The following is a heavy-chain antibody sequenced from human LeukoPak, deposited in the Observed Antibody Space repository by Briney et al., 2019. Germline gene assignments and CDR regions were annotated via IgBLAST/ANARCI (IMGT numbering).Heavy chain of an antibody. CDR1: GFTVSSNC. D-gene: IGHD5-18*01. CDR2: IYSGGST. CDR3: ARAGTVRGYSYVSGMDV. V-gene: IGHV3-53*01. J-gene: IGHJ6*02. Sequence: PGGSLRLSCAASGFTVSSNCMSWVRQAPGKGLEWVSVIYSGGSTCYADSVKGRFTISRDNSKNTLYLQMNSLRAEDTAVYYCARAGTVRGYSYVSGMDVWGQGTTVTVSS.